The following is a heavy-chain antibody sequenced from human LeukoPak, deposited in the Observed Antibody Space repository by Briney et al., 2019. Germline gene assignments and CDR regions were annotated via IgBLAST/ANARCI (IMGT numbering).Heavy chain of an antibody. J-gene: IGHJ4*02. CDR1: GGSISSSSYY. Sequence: SETLSLTCTVSGGSISSSSYYWGWTRQPPGKGLEWIGSIYYTGNTYYSPSLKTRVTMSVATSKNHFSLNLSSVTAADTAFYYCARRAAAAGTIPEYYFDYWGQGTLVTVSS. CDR2: IYYTGNT. D-gene: IGHD6-13*01. V-gene: IGHV4-39*02. CDR3: ARRAAAAGTIPEYYFDY.